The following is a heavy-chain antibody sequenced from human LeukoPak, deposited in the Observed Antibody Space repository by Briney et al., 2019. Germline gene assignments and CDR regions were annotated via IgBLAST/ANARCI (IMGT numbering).Heavy chain of an antibody. Sequence: PGGPLTLSCAASGFTFSSYAMHWVRQAPAKGLEYVSAISSNGGITYYANSVNGRFTISRDNSKNTLYLQMGSLRAEDMAVYDCSSPGAYYWGQGTLVTVSS. CDR2: ISSNGGIT. CDR3: SSPGAYY. V-gene: IGHV3-64*01. J-gene: IGHJ4*02. CDR1: GFTFSSYA.